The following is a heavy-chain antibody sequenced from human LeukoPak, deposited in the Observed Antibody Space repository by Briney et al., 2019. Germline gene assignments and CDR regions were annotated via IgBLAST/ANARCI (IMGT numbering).Heavy chain of an antibody. V-gene: IGHV2-5*01. CDR2: IYGNDDK. J-gene: IGHJ1*01. CDR3: IHDIPGGEGFQH. D-gene: IGHD3-16*01. CDR1: GFSLSTGGVG. Sequence: SGPTLVNPTQTLTLTCTFSGFSLSTGGVGVAWVRQPPGKALQWLALIYGNDDKRHSASLKNRLTITKDTSKNQVVLTMTNMDPVDTATYYCIHDIPGGEGFQHWGQGTLVTVSS.